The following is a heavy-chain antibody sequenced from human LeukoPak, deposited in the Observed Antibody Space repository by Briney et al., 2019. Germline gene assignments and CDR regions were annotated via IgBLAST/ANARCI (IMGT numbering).Heavy chain of an antibody. CDR1: GGTFSSYA. CDR2: IIPILGIA. J-gene: IGHJ5*02. V-gene: IGHV1-69*04. Sequence: SVKVSCKASGGTFSSYAISWVRQAPGQGLEWMGRIIPILGIANYAQKFQGRVTITADKSTSTAYMELSSLRSEDTAVYYCARSSSNSNWFDPWGQGTLVTVSS. CDR3: ARSSSNSNWFDP. D-gene: IGHD1-1*01.